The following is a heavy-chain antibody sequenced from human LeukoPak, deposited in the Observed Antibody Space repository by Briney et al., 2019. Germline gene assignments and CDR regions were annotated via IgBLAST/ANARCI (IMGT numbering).Heavy chain of an antibody. V-gene: IGHV1-24*01. CDR3: ATPGFWSGYVY. CDR2: FDPEDGET. Sequence: GASVKVSCKASGYTFTSYGISWVRQAPGKGLEWMGGFDPEDGETIYAQKFQGRVTMTEDTSTDTAYMELSSLRSEDTAVYYCATPGFWSGYVYWGQGTLVTVSS. J-gene: IGHJ4*02. CDR1: GYTFTSYG. D-gene: IGHD3-3*01.